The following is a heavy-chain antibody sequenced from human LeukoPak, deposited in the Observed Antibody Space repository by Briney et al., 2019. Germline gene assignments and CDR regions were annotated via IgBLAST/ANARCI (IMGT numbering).Heavy chain of an antibody. CDR3: AKDYGAPYYYYDLDV. J-gene: IGHJ6*02. CDR1: GFTFSSYA. V-gene: IGHV3-23*01. Sequence: PGGSLRLSCAASGFTFSSYAMSWVRQAPGKGLEWVSAISGSGGSSYYGDSVKGRFIISRDNSKNTLYLQMNSLRAEDTAVYYCAKDYGAPYYYYDLDVWGQGTTVTVSS. CDR2: ISGSGGSS. D-gene: IGHD4-17*01.